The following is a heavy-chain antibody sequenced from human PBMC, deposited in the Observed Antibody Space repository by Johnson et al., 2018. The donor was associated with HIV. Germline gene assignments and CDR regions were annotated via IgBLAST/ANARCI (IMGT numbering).Heavy chain of an antibody. V-gene: IGHV3-72*01. CDR3: ARDGYSGGFDI. D-gene: IGHD2-21*01. J-gene: IGHJ3*02. CDR2: SKNKPNSYTT. CDR1: GFTFSDHY. Sequence: EQLVVSGGGLVQPGGSLRLSCAASGFTFSDHYMDWVRQAPGKGLEWVGRSKNKPNSYTTEYAASVKGRFTISRDDSKNSLYLQMNSLKIEDTAVYYCARDGYSGGFDIWGQGTMVTVSP.